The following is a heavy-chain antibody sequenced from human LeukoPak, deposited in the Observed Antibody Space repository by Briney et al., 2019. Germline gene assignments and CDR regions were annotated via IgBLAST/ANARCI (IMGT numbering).Heavy chain of an antibody. CDR3: ARGLSGYSSSAY. CDR2: IYTSGGT. V-gene: IGHV4-61*02. CDR1: GGSISSGSYY. J-gene: IGHJ4*02. D-gene: IGHD6-6*01. Sequence: PSQTLSLTCTVSGGSISSGSYYWSWIRQPAGKGLEWIGRIYTSGGTNYNPSLKSRVTISVDTSKNQFSLKLSSVTAADTAVYYCARGLSGYSSSAYWGQGTLVTVSS.